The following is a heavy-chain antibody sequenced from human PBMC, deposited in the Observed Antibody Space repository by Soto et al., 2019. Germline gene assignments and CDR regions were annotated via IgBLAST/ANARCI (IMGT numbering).Heavy chain of an antibody. Sequence: QVQLVESGGGVVQPGRSLRLSCAASGFTFSSHAMHWVRQAPGKGLEWVAVISYDGSNKYYADSVKGRFTISRDNSKNTLYLQMNSLRAEDTAVYYCARALDSSGMGWFDPWGQGTLVTVSS. J-gene: IGHJ5*02. CDR3: ARALDSSGMGWFDP. CDR2: ISYDGSNK. V-gene: IGHV3-30-3*01. D-gene: IGHD3-22*01. CDR1: GFTFSSHA.